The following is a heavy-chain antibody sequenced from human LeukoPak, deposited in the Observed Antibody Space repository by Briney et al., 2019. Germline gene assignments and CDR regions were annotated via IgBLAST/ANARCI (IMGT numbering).Heavy chain of an antibody. V-gene: IGHV4-34*01. CDR1: GGPFSGFF. CDR2: INHSGST. D-gene: IGHD2-2*02. CDR3: ARASFYNHATRYNPAWFGP. Sequence: SETLSLTCADYGGPFSGFFWSWIRQPPGKGLEWIGEINHSGSTNYNPSLKSRVTISVDTSKKQFSLKLTSVTAADTAVYYCARASFYNHATRYNPAWFGPWGQGTLVTVSS. J-gene: IGHJ5*02.